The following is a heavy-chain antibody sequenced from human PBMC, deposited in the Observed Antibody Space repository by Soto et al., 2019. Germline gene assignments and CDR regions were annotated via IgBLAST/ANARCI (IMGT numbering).Heavy chain of an antibody. J-gene: IGHJ4*02. V-gene: IGHV3-48*03. CDR2: ISSRSSTI. D-gene: IGHD3-16*02. Sequence: EVQLVESGGGLVQPGGSLRLSCAASEFTFSGYEMSWVRQAPGKGLEWVSYISSRSSTIYYADSVKGRFTISRDDTRNSLFLQMNSLRADDTAVYYCAREIVTFFDYWGQGTLVTVSS. CDR1: EFTFSGYE. CDR3: AREIVTFFDY.